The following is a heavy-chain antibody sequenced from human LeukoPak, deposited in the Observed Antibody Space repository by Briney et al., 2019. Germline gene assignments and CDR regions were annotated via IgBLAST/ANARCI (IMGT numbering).Heavy chain of an antibody. D-gene: IGHD2-15*01. Sequence: ASVKVSCKASGYTFTSYYLHWVRQAPGQGLEWMGIINPSGGSTSYAQKFQGRVTMTRDMSTSTVYMELSSLRSEDTAVYYCAIPATATFIDYWGQGTLVTVSS. CDR3: AIPATATFIDY. CDR2: INPSGGST. V-gene: IGHV1-46*01. J-gene: IGHJ4*02. CDR1: GYTFTSYY.